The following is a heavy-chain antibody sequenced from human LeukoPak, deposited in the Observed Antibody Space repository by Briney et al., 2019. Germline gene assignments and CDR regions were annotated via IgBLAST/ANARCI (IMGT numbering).Heavy chain of an antibody. D-gene: IGHD6-13*01. Sequence: GGSLRLSCAASGFTVSSNYMSWVRQAPGKGLEWVSVIYSGGSTYYADSVKGRFTISRGNSKNTLYLQMNSLRAEDTAVYYCARSHTSYSSSWYFSYYFDYWGQGALVTVSS. V-gene: IGHV3-66*01. CDR3: ARSHTSYSSSWYFSYYFDY. J-gene: IGHJ4*02. CDR1: GFTVSSNY. CDR2: IYSGGST.